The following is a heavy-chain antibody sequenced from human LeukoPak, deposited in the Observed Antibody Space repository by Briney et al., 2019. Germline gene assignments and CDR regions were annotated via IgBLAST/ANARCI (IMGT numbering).Heavy chain of an antibody. CDR2: IIPIFGTA. CDR3: AKTQSIAVAVSPSFDY. CDR1: GGTFSNYA. V-gene: IGHV1-69*06. J-gene: IGHJ4*02. D-gene: IGHD6-19*01. Sequence: ASVKVSCKAFGGTFSNYAISWVRQAPGQGLEWMGGIIPIFGTANYAQKFQDRGTITADKSTSTAYMELSSLRSEDTAMYYCAKTQSIAVAVSPSFDYWGQGTLVTVSS.